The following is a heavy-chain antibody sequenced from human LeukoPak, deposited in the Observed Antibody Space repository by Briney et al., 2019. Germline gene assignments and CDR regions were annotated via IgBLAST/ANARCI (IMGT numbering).Heavy chain of an antibody. J-gene: IGHJ4*02. CDR1: GFTFSSYS. CDR3: ASRIVGTPDYFDY. Sequence: GGSLRLSCAASGFTFSSYSMNWVRQAPGKGLEWVSYISSSSSTIYYADSVKGRFTISRDNARNSLYLQMNSLRAEGTAVYYCASRIVGTPDYFDYWGQGTLVTVSS. V-gene: IGHV3-48*01. D-gene: IGHD1-26*01. CDR2: ISSSSSTI.